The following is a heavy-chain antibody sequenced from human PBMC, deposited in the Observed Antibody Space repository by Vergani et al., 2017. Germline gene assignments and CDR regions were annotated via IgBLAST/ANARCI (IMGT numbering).Heavy chain of an antibody. V-gene: IGHV3-48*01. CDR1: GFTFSNYS. CDR2: ISSSSSTI. D-gene: IGHD3-22*01. J-gene: IGHJ4*02. CDR3: ARDSPLDNYYDSSGHPPGGY. Sequence: EVQLVESGGGLVQPGGSLRLSCAASGFTFSNYSMNWVRQAPGKGLEWVSYISSSSSTIYYADSVKGRFTISRDNAKNSLYLQMNSLRAEDTAVYYCARDSPLDNYYDSSGHPPGGYWGQGTLVTVSS.